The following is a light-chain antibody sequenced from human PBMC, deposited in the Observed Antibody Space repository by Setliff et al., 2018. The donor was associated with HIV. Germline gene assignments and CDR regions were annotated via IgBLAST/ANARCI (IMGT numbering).Light chain of an antibody. J-gene: IGLJ1*01. CDR2: DVS. Sequence: SVLTQPRSVSGSPGQSVTIPCTGTSSDVGSYNYVSWYQEHPGKAPKLMIYDVSKRPPGVSNRFSGSKSGNTASLTISGLQAEDEADYHCSSYTGRSTFVFGTGTKVTVL. V-gene: IGLV2-11*01. CDR1: SSDVGSYNY. CDR3: SSYTGRSTFV.